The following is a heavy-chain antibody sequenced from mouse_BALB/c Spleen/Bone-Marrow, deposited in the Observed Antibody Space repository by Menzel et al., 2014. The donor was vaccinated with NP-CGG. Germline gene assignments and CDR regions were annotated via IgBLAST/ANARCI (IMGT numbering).Heavy chain of an antibody. CDR2: ILPGSGST. CDR3: ARSTGTWDY. CDR1: GYTFSSYW. D-gene: IGHD4-1*02. V-gene: IGHV1-9*01. Sequence: LVESGAELMKPGASVKISCKATGYTFSSYWIEWVKQRPGHGLEWIGEILPGSGSTNYNEKFKGKATFTADTSSNTAYMQLSSLTSEDPAVYYCARSTGTWDYWGQGTTLTVSS. J-gene: IGHJ2*01.